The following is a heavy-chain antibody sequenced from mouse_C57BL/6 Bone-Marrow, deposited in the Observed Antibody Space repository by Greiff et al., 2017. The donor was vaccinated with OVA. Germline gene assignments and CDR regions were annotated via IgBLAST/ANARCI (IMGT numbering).Heavy chain of an antibody. V-gene: IGHV1-80*01. D-gene: IGHD6-5*01. CDR2: IYPGDGDT. CDR3: GRSPLSAY. J-gene: IGHJ3*01. CDR1: GYAFSSYW. Sequence: QVQLKESGAELVKPGASVKISCKASGYAFSSYWMNWVKQRPGKGLEWIGQIYPGDGDTNYNGKFKGKATLTADKSSSTAYMQLSSLTSEDSAVYFCGRSPLSAYWGQGTLVTVSA.